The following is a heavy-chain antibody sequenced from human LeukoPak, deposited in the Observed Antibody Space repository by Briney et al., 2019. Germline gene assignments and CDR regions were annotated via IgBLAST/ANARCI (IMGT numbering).Heavy chain of an antibody. V-gene: IGHV3-30-3*01. Sequence: GRSLRLSCAASGFTFSSYAMHWVRQAPGKGLEWVAVISYDGSNKYYADSVKGRFTISRDNSKNTLYLQMNSLRAEDTAVYYCARANPQWLVRGNWFDPWGQGTLVTVSS. CDR3: ARANPQWLVRGNWFDP. D-gene: IGHD6-19*01. CDR2: ISYDGSNK. J-gene: IGHJ5*02. CDR1: GFTFSSYA.